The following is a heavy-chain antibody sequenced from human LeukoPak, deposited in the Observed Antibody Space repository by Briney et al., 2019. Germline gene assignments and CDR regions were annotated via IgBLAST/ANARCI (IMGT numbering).Heavy chain of an antibody. D-gene: IGHD1-26*01. V-gene: IGHV3-23*01. J-gene: IGHJ4*02. Sequence: PGGSLRLSCAASGFTFSSYAMSWVRQAPGKGPEWVSAISGNDGRTFYADSVKGRFTISRDNSKNTLYLQMNSLRAEDTAVYYCAKREVGATEYFDYWGQGTLVTVSS. CDR1: GFTFSSYA. CDR3: AKREVGATEYFDY. CDR2: ISGNDGRT.